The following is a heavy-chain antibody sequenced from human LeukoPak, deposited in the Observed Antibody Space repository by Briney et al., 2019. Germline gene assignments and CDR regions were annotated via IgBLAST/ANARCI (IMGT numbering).Heavy chain of an antibody. CDR1: GFTFSTYW. V-gene: IGHV3-7*01. J-gene: IGHJ4*02. CDR2: IKEDGSEK. CDR3: ARDRSRLVY. D-gene: IGHD2-15*01. Sequence: GGSLRLSCAASGFTFSTYWMSWVRQAPGKGLEWVANIKEDGSEKYYVDSVRGRFTISRDNAKNSMYLQMNSPRAEDTAVYYCARDRSRLVYWGQATLVTLSS.